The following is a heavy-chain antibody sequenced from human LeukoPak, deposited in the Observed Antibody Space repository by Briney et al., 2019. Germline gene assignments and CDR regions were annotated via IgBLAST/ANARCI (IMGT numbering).Heavy chain of an antibody. CDR1: GGSISSGSYY. Sequence: SQTLSLTCTVSGGSISSGSYYWSWIRQPAGKGLEWIGRIYTSGSTNYNPSLKSRVTISVDTSKNQFSLKLSSVTAADTAVYYCASESLLGYYFDYWGQGTLVTVSS. CDR3: ASESLLGYYFDY. V-gene: IGHV4-61*02. J-gene: IGHJ4*02. D-gene: IGHD3-16*01. CDR2: IYTSGST.